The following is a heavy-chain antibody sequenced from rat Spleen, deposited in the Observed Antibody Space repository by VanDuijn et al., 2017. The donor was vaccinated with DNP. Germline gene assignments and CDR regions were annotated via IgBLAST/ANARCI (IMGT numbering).Heavy chain of an antibody. Sequence: EVQRVESGGGLVQPGRSLKLSCVASGFTFNNYWMAWIRQVPGKGLEWVAFITSSGGNTYSPASVKGRFTICRDNATNPPYLPTNSLRFEDNVTYXXXRWXXXHFXXXGQGVXXXVSS. J-gene: IGHJ2*01. CDR1: GFTFNNYW. D-gene: IGHD1-12*02. V-gene: IGHV5-31*01. CDR2: ITSSGGNT. CDR3: XRWXXXHFXX.